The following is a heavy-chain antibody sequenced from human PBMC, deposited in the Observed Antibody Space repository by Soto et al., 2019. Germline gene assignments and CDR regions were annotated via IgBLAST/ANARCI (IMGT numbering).Heavy chain of an antibody. D-gene: IGHD6-6*01. J-gene: IGHJ6*02. V-gene: IGHV3-48*02. CDR3: ARGGSSSDNGMDV. CDR1: GFTFSTYS. CDR2: MSSRSLTI. Sequence: EVQLVESGGGLVQPGGSLRVSFAASGFTFSTYSMNWVRQAPGKGLEWVSYMSSRSLTIYYTDSVKGRFTISRDNAKNSLYLQMNSLRDEDTAVYYCARGGSSSDNGMDVWGQGTTVTVSS.